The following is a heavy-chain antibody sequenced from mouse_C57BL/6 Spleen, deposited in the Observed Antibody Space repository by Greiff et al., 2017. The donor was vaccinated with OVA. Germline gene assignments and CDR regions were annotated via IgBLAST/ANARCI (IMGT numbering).Heavy chain of an antibody. CDR1: GYTFTSYW. Sequence: QVQLQQPGAELVKPGASVKLSCKASGYTFTSYWMQWVKQRPGQGLEWIGEIDPSDGYTNYNQKFKGKATLTVDTSSSTDYMQLSSLTSEDSAVDDCARGRDDGQYAMDYWGQGTSVTVSS. CDR2: IDPSDGYT. CDR3: ARGRDDGQYAMDY. V-gene: IGHV1-50*01. J-gene: IGHJ4*01. D-gene: IGHD1-2*01.